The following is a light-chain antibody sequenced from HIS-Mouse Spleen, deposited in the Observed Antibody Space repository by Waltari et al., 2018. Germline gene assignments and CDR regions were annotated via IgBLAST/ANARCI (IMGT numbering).Light chain of an antibody. CDR3: CSYAGSYTGV. CDR2: DVS. J-gene: IGLJ1*01. Sequence: QSALTQPRSVSGSPGQSVTIPCTGTSSDVGGYNSVPWYQQHPGKAPKLMIYDVSKRPSEVPDRFSGSKSGNTASLTISGLQAEDEADYYCCSYAGSYTGVFGTGTKVTVL. CDR1: SSDVGGYNS. V-gene: IGLV2-11*01.